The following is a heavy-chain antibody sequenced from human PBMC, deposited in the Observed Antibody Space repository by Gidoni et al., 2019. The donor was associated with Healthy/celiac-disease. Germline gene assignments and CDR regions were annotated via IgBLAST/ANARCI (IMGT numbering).Heavy chain of an antibody. CDR1: GFTFSSHD. V-gene: IGHV3-13*01. J-gene: IGHJ6*02. CDR2: IGTAGDT. Sequence: EVQLVESGGGLVQPGGSLRLSCAASGFTFSSHDMHWVRQATGKGLEWVSAIGTAGDTYYPGSVKGRFTISIENAKNALYLQMNSLRAGDTAVYYCARSNYGDYILGGMDVWGQGTTVTVSS. CDR3: ARSNYGDYILGGMDV. D-gene: IGHD4-17*01.